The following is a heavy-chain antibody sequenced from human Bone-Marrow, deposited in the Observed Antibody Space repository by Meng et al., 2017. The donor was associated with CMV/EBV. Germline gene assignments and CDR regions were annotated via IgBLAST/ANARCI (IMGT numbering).Heavy chain of an antibody. CDR2: ISSSSYI. D-gene: IGHD6-13*01. J-gene: IGHJ4*02. V-gene: IGHV3-21*01. Sequence: GESLKISCAASGFTFSSYSMNWVRQAPGKGLEWVSSISSSSYIYYADSVKGRFTISRDNAKNSLYLQMNSLRAEDTAVYYCAREVAAAGDYWGQGTLVTVSS. CDR3: AREVAAAGDY. CDR1: GFTFSSYS.